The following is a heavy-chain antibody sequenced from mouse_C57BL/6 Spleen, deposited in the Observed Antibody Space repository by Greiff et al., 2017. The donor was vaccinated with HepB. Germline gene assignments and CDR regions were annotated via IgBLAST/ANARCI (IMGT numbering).Heavy chain of an antibody. CDR2: INPSTGGT. V-gene: IGHV1-42*01. Sequence: EVKLMESGPELVKPGASVKISCKASGYSFTGYYMNWVKQSPEKSLEWIGEINPSTGGTTYNQKFKAKATLTVDKSSSTAYMQLKSLTSEDSAVYYCARGPRWLLLDYWGQGTTLTVSS. J-gene: IGHJ2*01. CDR3: ARGPRWLLLDY. D-gene: IGHD2-3*01. CDR1: GYSFTGYY.